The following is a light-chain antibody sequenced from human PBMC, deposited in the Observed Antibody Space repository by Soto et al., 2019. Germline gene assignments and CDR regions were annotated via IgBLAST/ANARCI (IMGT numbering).Light chain of an antibody. CDR3: QQYNNWLWT. V-gene: IGKV3-20*01. CDR1: QTVYNGF. Sequence: ENVLTQSPGTLSLSPGERATLSCRASQTVYNGFLAWYQQKPGQAPRLLIYGASSRATGIPDRFSGSGSGTDFTLTISSLEPEDFAVYYCQQYNNWLWTFGQGTKVEIK. CDR2: GAS. J-gene: IGKJ1*01.